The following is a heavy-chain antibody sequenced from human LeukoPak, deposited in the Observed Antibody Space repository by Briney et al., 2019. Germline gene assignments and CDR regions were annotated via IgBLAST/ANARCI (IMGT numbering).Heavy chain of an antibody. V-gene: IGHV4-59*08. D-gene: IGHD6-6*01. J-gene: IGHJ4*02. CDR2: IYYSGST. CDR1: GGSISSYY. CDR3: ARAMSIAARLQTIFDY. Sequence: SETLSLTCTVSGGSISSYYWSWIRQPPGKGLEWIGYIYYSGSTNYNPSLKSRVTISVDTSKNQFSLKLSSVTAADTAVYYCARAMSIAARLQTIFDYWGQGTPVTVSS.